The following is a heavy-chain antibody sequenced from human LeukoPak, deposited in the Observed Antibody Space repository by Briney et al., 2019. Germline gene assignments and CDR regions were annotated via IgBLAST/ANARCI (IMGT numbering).Heavy chain of an antibody. D-gene: IGHD3-16*01. CDR2: IYYSGST. V-gene: IGHV4-4*02. CDR1: GGSNSSNNW. CDR3: ARGNYEYVWGGIDY. J-gene: IGHJ4*02. Sequence: SETLSLTCAVSGGSNSSNNWWSWVRQPPGKGLEWIGYIYYSGSTYYNPSLKSRVTISVDTSKNQLSLKLSSVTAADRAVYSCARGNYEYVWGGIDYWGQGTLVTVSS.